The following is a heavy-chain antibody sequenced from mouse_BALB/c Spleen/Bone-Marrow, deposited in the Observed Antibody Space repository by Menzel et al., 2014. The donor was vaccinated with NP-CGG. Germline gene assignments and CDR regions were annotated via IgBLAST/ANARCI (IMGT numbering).Heavy chain of an antibody. Sequence: EVKLMESGGGLVQPGGSPKLSCAASGFTFSSYGMSWVRQTPDKRLELVATINSNGGSTYYPDSVKGRFTISRDNAKNTLYLQMSSLKSEDTAMYYCARDMITTRGFAYWGQGTLVTVSA. CDR2: INSNGGST. D-gene: IGHD2-4*01. CDR3: ARDMITTRGFAY. V-gene: IGHV5-6-3*01. CDR1: GFTFSSYG. J-gene: IGHJ3*01.